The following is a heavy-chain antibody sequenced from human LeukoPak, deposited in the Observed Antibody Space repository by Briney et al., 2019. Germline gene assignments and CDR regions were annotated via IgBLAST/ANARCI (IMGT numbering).Heavy chain of an antibody. CDR3: ARVSDVVVPADYYYYMDV. D-gene: IGHD2-2*01. Sequence: ASVKVSCKASGYTFTSYGISWVRQAPGQVLEWMGWISAYNGNTNYAQKLQGRVTMTTDTSTSTAYMELRSLRSDDTAVYYCARVSDVVVPADYYYYMDVWGKGTTVTVSS. V-gene: IGHV1-18*01. J-gene: IGHJ6*03. CDR2: ISAYNGNT. CDR1: GYTFTSYG.